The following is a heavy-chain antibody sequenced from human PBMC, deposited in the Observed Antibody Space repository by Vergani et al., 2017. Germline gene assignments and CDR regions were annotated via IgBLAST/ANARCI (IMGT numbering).Heavy chain of an antibody. CDR1: GFTFSSYS. CDR3: ARLSYDTTPYLQGGYDC. Sequence: EVQLLESGGGLVKRGGSLRLSCAASGFTFSSYSMNWVRQAPGKGLELVSSISSSSSYIHYSASLKGRFTISRDNAKSSLYLQMNSLRAEDTGVYYCARLSYDTTPYLQGGYDCWGQGTLVSVSS. V-gene: IGHV3-21*02. J-gene: IGHJ4*02. D-gene: IGHD3-22*01. CDR2: ISSSSSYI.